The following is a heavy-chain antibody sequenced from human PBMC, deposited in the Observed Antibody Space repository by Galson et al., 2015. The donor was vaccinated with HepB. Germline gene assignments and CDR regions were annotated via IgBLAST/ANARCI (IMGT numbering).Heavy chain of an antibody. CDR2: ITSSSLFT. D-gene: IGHD3/OR15-3a*01. J-gene: IGHJ3*02. CDR3: AREGLRHGAIDI. V-gene: IGHV3-11*06. Sequence: SLRLSCAASGFTFSDYYMNWMRQAPGKGLEWVSYITSSSLFTEYADSVKGRVIISRDNGANSLFLQMNSLRPEDTAVYYCAREGLRHGAIDIWGRGAMVTVSP. CDR1: GFTFSDYY.